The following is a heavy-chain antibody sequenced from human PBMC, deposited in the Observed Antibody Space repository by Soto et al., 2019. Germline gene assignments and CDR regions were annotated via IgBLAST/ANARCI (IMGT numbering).Heavy chain of an antibody. CDR3: AIFRWGRSDH. J-gene: IGHJ4*02. D-gene: IGHD2-21*02. CDR1: GYTFTKHD. CDR2: MIPSSGNT. Sequence: QVQLVQSGAEVKKPGASVKVSCKASGYTFTKHDINWVRQVTGQGLEWMGWMIPSSGNTGYTQEFQGRVTMTRNTSITTAYMELSSLRSEDTAVYYCAIFRWGRSDHWGQGTLVTVSS. V-gene: IGHV1-8*01.